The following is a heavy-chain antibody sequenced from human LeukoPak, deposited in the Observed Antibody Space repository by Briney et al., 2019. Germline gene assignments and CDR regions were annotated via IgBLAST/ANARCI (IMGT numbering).Heavy chain of an antibody. CDR2: IYYSGST. V-gene: IGHV4-39*07. D-gene: IGHD1-26*01. CDR3: ARGGSYSNWFDP. Sequence: PSETLSLTCTVSGGFIRDSGYYWGWVRQPPGKGLEWIGSIYYSGSTYYNPSLKSRVTISVDTSKNQFSLKLSSVTAADTAVYYCARGGSYSNWFDPWGQGTLVTVSS. CDR1: GGFIRDSGYY. J-gene: IGHJ5*02.